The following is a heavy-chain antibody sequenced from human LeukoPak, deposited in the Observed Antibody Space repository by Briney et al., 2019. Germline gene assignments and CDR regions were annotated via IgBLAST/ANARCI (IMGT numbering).Heavy chain of an antibody. CDR1: GFTFSNEW. J-gene: IGHJ3*02. CDR2: IKKDGSEK. V-gene: IGHV3-7*01. CDR3: ARDLQCGGDCHYDALDI. D-gene: IGHD2-21*02. Sequence: VGSLRLSCAASGFTFSNEWVNWVRQAPGKGREWGANIKKDGSEKYYVDSVRGRFTISKDNPKNTRYLQMNSLRAEDTAVYYCARDLQCGGDCHYDALDIWGQGKMVIVSS.